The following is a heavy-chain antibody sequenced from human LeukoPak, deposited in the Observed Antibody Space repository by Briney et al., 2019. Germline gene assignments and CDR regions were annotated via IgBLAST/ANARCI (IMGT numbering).Heavy chain of an antibody. CDR2: INPNSGGT. Sequence: EASVKVSCKASGYTFTGYYMHWVRQAPGQGLEWMGWINPNSGGTNYAQKFQGRVTMTRDTSISTAYMGLSRLRSDDTAVYYCARALWFGELYFDYWGQGTLVTVSS. V-gene: IGHV1-2*02. J-gene: IGHJ4*02. CDR3: ARALWFGELYFDY. CDR1: GYTFTGYY. D-gene: IGHD3-10*01.